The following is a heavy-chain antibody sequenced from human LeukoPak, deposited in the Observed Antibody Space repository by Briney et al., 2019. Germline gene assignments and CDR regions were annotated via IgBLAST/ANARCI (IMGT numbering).Heavy chain of an antibody. CDR3: ARDHSGYNYRNDAFDI. V-gene: IGHV3-48*01. D-gene: IGHD5-12*01. Sequence: GGSLRLSCAASGFTFSSYSMNWVRQAPGKGLEWVSYISSGSSTMYYADSVRGRFTISRDNAKMSLYLHMNSLRAEDTAVYYCARDHSGYNYRNDAFDIWGQGTTVTVSS. CDR1: GFTFSSYS. J-gene: IGHJ3*02. CDR2: ISSGSSTM.